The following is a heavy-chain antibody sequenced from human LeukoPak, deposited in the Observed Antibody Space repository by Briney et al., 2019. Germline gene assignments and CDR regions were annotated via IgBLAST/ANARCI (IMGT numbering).Heavy chain of an antibody. CDR2: IYYSGST. Sequence: SETLSLTCTVSGGSISSGDYYWSWIRQPPGTGLEWIGYIYYSGSTYYNPSLKSRVTISVDTSKNQFSLKLSSVTAADTAVYYCARDDYGGNVGYYYYGMDVWGQGTTVTVSS. CDR1: GGSISSGDYY. V-gene: IGHV4-30-4*01. D-gene: IGHD4-23*01. CDR3: ARDDYGGNVGYYYYGMDV. J-gene: IGHJ6*02.